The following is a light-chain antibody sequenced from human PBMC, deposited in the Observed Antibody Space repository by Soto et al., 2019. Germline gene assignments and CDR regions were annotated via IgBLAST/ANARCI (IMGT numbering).Light chain of an antibody. CDR1: QTVSSY. CDR2: DAS. V-gene: IGKV3-11*01. CDR3: QHRTTSLT. J-gene: IGKJ5*01. Sequence: IVLTQSPATLSLSPGETAVLSCRASQTVSSYLSWYQHKPGQAPRLLIYDASKRAPGIPARFSGSGSGTDISLIISRLEPEDAAFYYCQHRTTSLTFGQGTRLEIK.